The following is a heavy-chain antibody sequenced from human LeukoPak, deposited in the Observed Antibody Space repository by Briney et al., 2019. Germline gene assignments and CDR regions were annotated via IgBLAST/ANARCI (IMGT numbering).Heavy chain of an antibody. CDR2: ISSSSSYI. D-gene: IGHD3-16*01. Sequence: PGGSLRLSCAASGFTFSSYSMNWVRQAPGKGLEWVSSISSSSSYIYYADSVKGRLTISRDNAKNSLYLQMNSLRAEDTAVYYCARARGIGLFGYWGQGTLVTVSS. CDR1: GFTFSSYS. CDR3: ARARGIGLFGY. J-gene: IGHJ4*02. V-gene: IGHV3-21*01.